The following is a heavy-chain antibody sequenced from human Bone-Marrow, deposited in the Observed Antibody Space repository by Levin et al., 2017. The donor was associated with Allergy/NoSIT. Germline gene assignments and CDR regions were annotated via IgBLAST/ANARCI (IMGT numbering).Heavy chain of an antibody. CDR2: FDPEQGEN. V-gene: IGHV1-24*01. Sequence: ASVKVSCTVSGDTLRELFMHWVRQAPGKGLEWMGGFDPEQGENIYAQNFQGRVTMTADTSTDTAYMELSSLRSEDMAVYYCTTIWGAGIPGRQVFYFDIWGRGALVTVSS. CDR1: GDTLRELF. D-gene: IGHD6-6*01. CDR3: TTIWGAGIPGRQVFYFDI. J-gene: IGHJ2*01.